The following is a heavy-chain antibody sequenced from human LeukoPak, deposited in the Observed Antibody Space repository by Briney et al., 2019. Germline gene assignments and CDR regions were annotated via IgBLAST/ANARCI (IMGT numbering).Heavy chain of an antibody. D-gene: IGHD3-10*01. CDR3: ARGTMVRGTTTYYYGMDV. CDR1: GGSFSGYY. CDR2: INHSGNT. V-gene: IGHV4-34*01. Sequence: SETLSLTCAVYGGSFSGYYWSWIRQPPGKGLEWIGEINHSGNTNYNPSLKSRVTISVDTSKNQFSLKLSSVTAADTAVYYCARGTMVRGTTTYYYGMDVWGKGTTVTVSS. J-gene: IGHJ6*04.